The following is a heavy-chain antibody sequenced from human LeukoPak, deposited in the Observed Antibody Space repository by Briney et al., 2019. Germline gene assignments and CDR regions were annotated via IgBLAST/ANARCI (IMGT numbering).Heavy chain of an antibody. V-gene: IGHV3-21*01. CDR2: ISSSSSYI. CDR3: ASDYVWGSYRPYYFDY. Sequence: GGSLRLSCAASGFTFSSYSMNWVRQAPGKGLEWVSSISSSSSYIYYADSVKGRFTISRDNAKNSLYLQMNSLRAEDTAVYYCASDYVWGSYRPYYFDYWGQGTLVTASS. D-gene: IGHD3-16*02. J-gene: IGHJ4*02. CDR1: GFTFSSYS.